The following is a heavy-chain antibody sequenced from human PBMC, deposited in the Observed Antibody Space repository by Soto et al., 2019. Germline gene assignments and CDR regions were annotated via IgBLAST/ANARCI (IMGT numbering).Heavy chain of an antibody. CDR1: GYTFTSYY. D-gene: IGHD3-16*02. CDR2: INPSAGST. Sequence: ASVKVSCKASGYTFTSYYIHWVRQAPGQGLEWMGIINPSAGSTSYAQKFHARVTMTRLTSTPTAYMQLSSLRSHATAVTLSTRDYTGTFGGVIALYGMEVWGKGTTVTVSS. V-gene: IGHV1-46*01. J-gene: IGHJ6*04. CDR3: TRDYTGTFGGVIALYGMEV.